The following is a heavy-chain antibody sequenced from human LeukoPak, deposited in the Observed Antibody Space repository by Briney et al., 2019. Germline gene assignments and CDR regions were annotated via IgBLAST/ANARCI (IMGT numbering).Heavy chain of an antibody. J-gene: IGHJ4*02. CDR2: ISYDGSNK. V-gene: IGHV3-30*18. D-gene: IGHD5-18*01. CDR1: GFTLSSYG. CDR3: AKDPYSYGLNYFDY. Sequence: PGRSLRLSCAASGFTLSSYGMHWVRPAPGKGLEWVAVISYDGSNKYYADSVKGRFTISRDNSKNTLYLQMNSLRAEDTAVYYCAKDPYSYGLNYFDYWGQGTLVTVSS.